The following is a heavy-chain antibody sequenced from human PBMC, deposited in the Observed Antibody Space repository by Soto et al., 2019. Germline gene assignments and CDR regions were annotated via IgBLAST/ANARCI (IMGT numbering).Heavy chain of an antibody. V-gene: IGHV4-39*01. CDR2: IYYSGST. J-gene: IGHJ4*02. D-gene: IGHD3-10*01. CDR1: GGSISSSSYY. Sequence: QLQLQESGPVLVKPSETLSLTCTVSGGSISSSSYYWGWIRQPPGKGLEWIGSIYYSGSTYYNPSLKSRVTIAVDTSKNHSALKLSSVTAADTAVYYCARLNRYGSGSYYYDYWGQGTLVTVSS. CDR3: ARLNRYGSGSYYYDY.